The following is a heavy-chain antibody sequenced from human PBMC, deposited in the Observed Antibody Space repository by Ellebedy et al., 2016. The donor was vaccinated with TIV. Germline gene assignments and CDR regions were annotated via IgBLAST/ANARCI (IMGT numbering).Heavy chain of an antibody. J-gene: IGHJ4*02. V-gene: IGHV3-7*01. CDR1: GFTFSNYW. Sequence: GESLKISCAASGFTFSNYWMSWVRQAPGKGLEWLANINQDGSEKYYVDSVKGRLTISRDNAKNSLYLQMNSLRAEDTAVYYCARGTYFPENWGQGTLVTVSS. CDR3: ARGTYFPEN. D-gene: IGHD2/OR15-2a*01. CDR2: INQDGSEK.